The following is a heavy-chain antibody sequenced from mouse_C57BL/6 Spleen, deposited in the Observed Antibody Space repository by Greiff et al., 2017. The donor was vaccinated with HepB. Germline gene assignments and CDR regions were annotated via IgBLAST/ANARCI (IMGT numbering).Heavy chain of an antibody. CDR3: ARKRGTTVSPYFDV. D-gene: IGHD1-1*01. CDR2: IWSGGST. CDR1: GFSLTSYG. J-gene: IGHJ1*03. V-gene: IGHV2-2*01. Sequence: VKLMESGPGLVQPSQCLSISCTVSGFSLTSYGVHWVRQSPGKGLEWLGVIWSGGSTDYNAAFISRLSISKDNSKSQVFFKMNSLQADDTAIYYCARKRGTTVSPYFDVWGTGTTVTVSS.